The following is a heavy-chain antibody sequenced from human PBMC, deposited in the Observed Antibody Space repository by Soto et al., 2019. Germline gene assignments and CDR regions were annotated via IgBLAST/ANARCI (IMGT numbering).Heavy chain of an antibody. CDR3: ARDLVGDIVVVVAATGYYYGMDV. V-gene: IGHV3-30-3*01. CDR2: ISYDGSNK. CDR1: GFTFSSYA. Sequence: GGSLRLSCAASGFTFSSYAMHWVRQAPGKGLEWVAVISYDGSNKYYADSVKGRFTISRDNSKNTLYLQMNSLRAEDTAVYYCARDLVGDIVVVVAATGYYYGMDVWGQGTTVTVSS. J-gene: IGHJ6*02. D-gene: IGHD2-15*01.